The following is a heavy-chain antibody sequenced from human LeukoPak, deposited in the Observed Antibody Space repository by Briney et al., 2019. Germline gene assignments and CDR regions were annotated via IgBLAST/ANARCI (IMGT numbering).Heavy chain of an antibody. Sequence: SETLSLTCTVSGGSISGYYWSWIRQPPGKGLEWIGYINYSGSTNYNPSLKSRVTISVDTSKNQFSLQLNSVTPEDTAVYYCARDLGSYYGMDVWAKGPRSPSP. D-gene: IGHD1-26*01. V-gene: IGHV4-59*12. CDR3: ARDLGSYYGMDV. CDR1: GGSISGYY. CDR2: INYSGST. J-gene: IGHJ6*02.